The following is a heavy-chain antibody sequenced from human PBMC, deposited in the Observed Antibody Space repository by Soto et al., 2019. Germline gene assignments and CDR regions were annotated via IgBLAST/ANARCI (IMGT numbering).Heavy chain of an antibody. CDR3: ARRPTQYYDILTGYPYYYGMDV. D-gene: IGHD3-9*01. CDR2: MNPNSGNT. V-gene: IGHV1-8*01. Sequence: GASVKVSCKASGYTFTSYDINWVRQATGQGLEWMGWMNPNSGNTGYAQKFQGRVTMTRNTSISTAYMELSSLRSEGTAVYYCARRPTQYYDILTGYPYYYGMDVWGQGTTVTVSS. CDR1: GYTFTSYD. J-gene: IGHJ6*02.